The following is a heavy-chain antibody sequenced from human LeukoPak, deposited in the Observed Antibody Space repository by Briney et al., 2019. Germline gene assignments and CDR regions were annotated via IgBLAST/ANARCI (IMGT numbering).Heavy chain of an antibody. V-gene: IGHV5-10-1*01. CDR1: GYSFTSYW. CDR2: IDPSDSYT. D-gene: IGHD6-19*01. CDR3: ARQGLGRNIDY. J-gene: IGHJ4*02. Sequence: GESLKISCKGSGYSFTSYWIGWVRQMPGKGLEWMGRIDPSDSYTNYSPSFQGHVTLSVDKSISTAYLQWSSLKASDTAMYYCARQGLGRNIDYWGQGTLVTVSS.